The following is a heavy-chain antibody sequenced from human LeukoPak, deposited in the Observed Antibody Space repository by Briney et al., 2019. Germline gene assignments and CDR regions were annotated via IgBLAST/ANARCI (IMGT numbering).Heavy chain of an antibody. CDR2: ISAYNGDT. CDR3: ARRGGGYCTSTRCCCMDV. V-gene: IGHV1-18*01. Sequence: ASVKVSCKASGYTFTNYGIGWVRQAPGQGLEWMGWISAYNGDTNFAQKFQGRVTMTTDTSTSTAYMELRPLRSEDTAVYYCARRGGGYCTSTRCCCMDVWGKGTTVTVSS. J-gene: IGHJ6*03. CDR1: GYTFTNYG. D-gene: IGHD2-2*01.